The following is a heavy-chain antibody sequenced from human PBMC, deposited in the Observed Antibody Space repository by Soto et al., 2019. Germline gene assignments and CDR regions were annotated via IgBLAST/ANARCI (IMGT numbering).Heavy chain of an antibody. CDR3: ASTVSGNSPL. D-gene: IGHD1-1*01. CDR2: ITEDESEK. Sequence: EVQLVESGGGLVQPGVSLRLSCAGSGFSFNNYWMTWVRQSPGKGLEWVASITEDESEKHYADSVKGRFAISRDNAKNSLYLQMNSLRAEDTALYYCASTVSGNSPLWGQGTLVTVSS. J-gene: IGHJ4*02. V-gene: IGHV3-7*01. CDR1: GFSFNNYW.